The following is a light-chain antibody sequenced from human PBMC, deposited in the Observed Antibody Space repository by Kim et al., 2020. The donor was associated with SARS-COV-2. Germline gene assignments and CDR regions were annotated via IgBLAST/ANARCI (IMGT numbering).Light chain of an antibody. CDR1: QSISTY. CDR3: QESYSTPPYT. V-gene: IGKV1-39*01. Sequence: ASAGDRVTFTCRASQSISTYLNWYQQRPGEAPKLLIYGASTLRSGVPSRFSGSGSGTDFTLTISNLQPEDFATYYCQESYSTPPYTFGQGTKLEI. CDR2: GAS. J-gene: IGKJ2*01.